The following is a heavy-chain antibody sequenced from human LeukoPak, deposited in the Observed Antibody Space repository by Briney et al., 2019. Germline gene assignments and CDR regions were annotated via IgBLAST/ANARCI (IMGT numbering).Heavy chain of an antibody. D-gene: IGHD3-22*01. CDR3: AKGDANYYDSSGYMIDY. Sequence: PGGSRTLSCAVSGFTFSIYCMHWVRQAPGRGREWVAVIWYDGSNKYYADSVKGRFTIPRDNSKNTLYLQMNSLRAEDTAVYYGAKGDANYYDSSGYMIDYWGQGTLVTVSS. V-gene: IGHV3-33*06. CDR2: IWYDGSNK. CDR1: GFTFSIYC. J-gene: IGHJ4*02.